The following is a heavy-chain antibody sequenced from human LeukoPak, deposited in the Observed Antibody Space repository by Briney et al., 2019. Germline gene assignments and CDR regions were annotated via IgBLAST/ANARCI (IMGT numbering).Heavy chain of an antibody. CDR3: AKDGEYSYGQYYFDY. V-gene: IGHV3-23*01. Sequence: GASLRLSCAASGFSFSSYAMSWDRQAPGKGLEWVSAISGSGGSTYYADSVKGRFTISRDNSKNTLYLQMNSLRAEDTAVYYCAKDGEYSYGQYYFDYWGQGTLVTVSS. D-gene: IGHD5-18*01. CDR2: ISGSGGST. J-gene: IGHJ4*02. CDR1: GFSFSSYA.